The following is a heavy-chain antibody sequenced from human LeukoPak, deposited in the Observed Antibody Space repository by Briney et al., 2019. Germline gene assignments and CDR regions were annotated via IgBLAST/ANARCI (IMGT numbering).Heavy chain of an antibody. CDR1: GFTLSSYG. CDR3: ATELSGFWYFDY. CDR2: ISYDGSNK. D-gene: IGHD2/OR15-2a*01. V-gene: IGHV3-30*03. J-gene: IGHJ4*02. Sequence: GRSLRLSCAASGFTLSSYGMHWVRQAPGKGLEWVAVISYDGSNKYYADSVKGRFTIFRDNSKNTLYLQMNSLRAEDTAVYYCATELSGFWYFDYWGQGTLVTVSS.